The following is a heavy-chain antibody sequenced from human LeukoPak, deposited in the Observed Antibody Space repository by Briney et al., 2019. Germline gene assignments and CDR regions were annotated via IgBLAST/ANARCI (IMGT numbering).Heavy chain of an antibody. Sequence: ASVKVSCKASGYTFTSYDITWVRQAPGQGLEWMGWISAYNGNTNYAQKLQGRVTMTTDTSTSTAYMELRSLRSDDTAVYYCARDALFRSSDPGYCSSTSCYWDYWGQGTLVTVSS. J-gene: IGHJ4*02. D-gene: IGHD2-2*01. CDR3: ARDALFRSSDPGYCSSTSCYWDY. CDR1: GYTFTSYD. CDR2: ISAYNGNT. V-gene: IGHV1-18*01.